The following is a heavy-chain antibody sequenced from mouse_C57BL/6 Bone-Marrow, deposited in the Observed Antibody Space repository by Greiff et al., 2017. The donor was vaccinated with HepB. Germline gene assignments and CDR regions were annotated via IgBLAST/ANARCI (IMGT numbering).Heavy chain of an antibody. Sequence: EVQLKESGPGLVKPSQSLSLTCSVTGYSITSGYYWNWIRQFPGNKLEWMGYISYDGSNNYNPSLKNRISITRDTSKNQFFLKLNSVTTEDTATYYCARSRWLLEVDCWGQGTSVTVSS. CDR3: ARSRWLLEVDC. CDR1: GYSITSGYY. D-gene: IGHD2-3*01. J-gene: IGHJ4*01. CDR2: ISYDGSN. V-gene: IGHV3-6*01.